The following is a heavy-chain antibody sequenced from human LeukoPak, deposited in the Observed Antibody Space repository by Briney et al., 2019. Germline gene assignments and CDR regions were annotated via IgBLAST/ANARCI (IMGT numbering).Heavy chain of an antibody. CDR1: GGSFSGYY. J-gene: IGHJ4*02. CDR3: ARGRGSSGWYPLYYFDY. Sequence: SETLSLTCAVYGGSFSGYYWSWIRQPPGKGLEWIGEINHSGSTNYNPSLKSRVTISVDTSKSQFSLKLSSVTAADTAVYYCARGRGSSGWYPLYYFDYWGQGTLVTVSS. D-gene: IGHD6-19*01. V-gene: IGHV4-34*01. CDR2: INHSGST.